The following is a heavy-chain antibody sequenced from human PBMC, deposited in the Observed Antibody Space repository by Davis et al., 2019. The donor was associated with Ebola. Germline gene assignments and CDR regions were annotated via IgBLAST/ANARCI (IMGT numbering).Heavy chain of an antibody. Sequence: SVKVSCKASGGTFSSYIISWVRQAPGQGLEWMGRIFPILGIANYAQKFQGRVTITADKSTSTAYMELSSLRSDDTAVYYCARDCSGSYLGWFDPWGQGTLVTVSS. CDR1: GGTFSSYI. D-gene: IGHD1-26*01. V-gene: IGHV1-69*04. J-gene: IGHJ5*02. CDR3: ARDCSGSYLGWFDP. CDR2: IFPILGIA.